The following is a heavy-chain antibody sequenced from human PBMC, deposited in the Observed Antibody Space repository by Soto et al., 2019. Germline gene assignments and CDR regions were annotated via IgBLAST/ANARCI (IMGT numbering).Heavy chain of an antibody. Sequence: PGGSLRLSCTASGFSFSSYAMSWVRQAPGKGLERVSAIIGNGGSTYYADYVKGRFTISRDNSKNTLYMQMNRLRDEDTSLFFFAKDPLGGAVRTTRHDYWGQGTLVTVSS. CDR2: IIGNGGST. CDR1: GFSFSSYA. CDR3: AKDPLGGAVRTTRHDY. D-gene: IGHD3-10*01. J-gene: IGHJ4*02. V-gene: IGHV3-23*01.